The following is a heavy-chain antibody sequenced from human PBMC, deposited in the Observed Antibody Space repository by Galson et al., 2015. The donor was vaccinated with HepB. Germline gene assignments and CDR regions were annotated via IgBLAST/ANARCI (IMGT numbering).Heavy chain of an antibody. V-gene: IGHV3-9*01. CDR3: AKDRNNYVSYGLDV. CDR1: GFSFDDYG. CDR2: ISWSSGSR. J-gene: IGHJ6*02. D-gene: IGHD3-10*02. Sequence: SLRLSCAASGFSFDDYGVHWVRQAPGKGLEWVSGISWSSGSRGYADSVKGRFIISRDNARNSLYLEMNSLRVEDTALYYCAKDRNNYVSYGLDVWGQGTTVSVS.